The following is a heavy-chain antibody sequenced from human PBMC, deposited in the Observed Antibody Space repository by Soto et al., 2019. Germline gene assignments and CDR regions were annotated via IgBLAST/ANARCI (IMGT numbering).Heavy chain of an antibody. CDR2: ISGSGGST. CDR3: AKPNLYCSSTSCYDY. D-gene: IGHD2-2*01. V-gene: IGHV3-23*01. J-gene: IGHJ4*02. CDR1: GFTFSSYA. Sequence: GGSLRLSCAASGFTFSSYAMSWVRQAPGKGLEWVSAISGSGGSTYYADSVKGRFTISRDNSKNKLYVQMNSLRAEDTAVYYCAKPNLYCSSTSCYDYWGQGTLVTVSS.